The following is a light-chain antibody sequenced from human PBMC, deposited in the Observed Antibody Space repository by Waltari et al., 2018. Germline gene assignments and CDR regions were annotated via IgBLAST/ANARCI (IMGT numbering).Light chain of an antibody. CDR2: YKSDSEK. CDR3: MFWPSNVWV. Sequence: QPVLTQPPSSSASPGESARLTSTLPSDINVGDFNIYWYQQKPGSPPSFLLYYKSDSEKAQGSGVPSRFSGSKDASANAGILLISGLQSEDEADYYCMFWPSNVWVFGGGTKLTVL. V-gene: IGLV5-37*01. J-gene: IGLJ3*02. CDR1: SDINVGDFN.